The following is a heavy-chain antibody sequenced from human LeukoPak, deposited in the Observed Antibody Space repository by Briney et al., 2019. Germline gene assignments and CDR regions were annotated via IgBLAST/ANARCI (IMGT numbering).Heavy chain of an antibody. CDR2: ISSSSSYI. V-gene: IGHV3-21*01. Sequence: GGSLRLSCAASGCTFSSYSMNWVRQAPGKGLEWVSSISSSSSYIYYADSVKGRFTISRDNAKNSLYLQMNSLRAEDMAVYYCARDLRLKELAYCGGDCLDYWGQGTLVTVSS. CDR1: GCTFSSYS. CDR3: ARDLRLKELAYCGGDCLDY. D-gene: IGHD2-21*02. J-gene: IGHJ4*02.